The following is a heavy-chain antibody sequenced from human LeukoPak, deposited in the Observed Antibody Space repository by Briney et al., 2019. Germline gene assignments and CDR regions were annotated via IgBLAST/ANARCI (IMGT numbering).Heavy chain of an antibody. CDR1: GGTFSSYA. CDR2: IIPILGIA. D-gene: IGHD2-8*01. J-gene: IGHJ4*02. V-gene: IGHV1-69*04. CDR3: AREPGYCTNGVCYTFDY. Sequence: ASVKVSCKASGGTFSSYAISWVRQAPGQGLEWMGRIIPILGIANYAQKFQGRVTITADKSTSTAYMELSSLRSEDTAVYYCAREPGYCTNGVCYTFDYWGQGTLVTVSS.